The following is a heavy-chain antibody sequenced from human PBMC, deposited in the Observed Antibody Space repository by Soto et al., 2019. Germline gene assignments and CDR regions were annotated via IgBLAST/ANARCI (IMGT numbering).Heavy chain of an antibody. D-gene: IGHD5-12*01. CDR2: IIPIFDTA. Sequence: SVKVSCKASGDIFRSYAFSWVRQAPGQGLEWMGGIIPIFDTANYAQKFQDRVTITADESTSTAYMELSSLKAEDTAVYYCAKNKRAPEPATIASYYYSGMDVWGQGTTVTVSS. V-gene: IGHV1-69*13. CDR3: AKNKRAPEPATIASYYYSGMDV. J-gene: IGHJ6*02. CDR1: GDIFRSYA.